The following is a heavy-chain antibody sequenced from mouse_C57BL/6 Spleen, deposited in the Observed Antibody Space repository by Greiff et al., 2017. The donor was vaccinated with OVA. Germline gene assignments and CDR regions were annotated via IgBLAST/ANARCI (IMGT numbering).Heavy chain of an antibody. CDR3: ARSDDYDPFAY. D-gene: IGHD2-4*01. V-gene: IGHV14-2*01. CDR1: GFNIKDYY. Sequence: VQLKQSGAELVKPGASVKLSCTASGFNIKDYYMHWVKQRTEQGLAWIGRIDPEAGETKYAPTFQGKATITADTSSNTAYLQLSSLTSEDTAVYYCARSDDYDPFAYWGQGTLVTVSA. J-gene: IGHJ3*01. CDR2: IDPEAGET.